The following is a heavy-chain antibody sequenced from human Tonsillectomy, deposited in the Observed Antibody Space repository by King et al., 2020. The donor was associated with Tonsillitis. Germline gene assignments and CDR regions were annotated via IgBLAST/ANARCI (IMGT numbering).Heavy chain of an antibody. CDR1: GGSISIYY. J-gene: IGHJ6*02. CDR2: IVTSGRT. Sequence: VQLQESGPGLVKPSETLSLTCTVAGGSISIYYWSWIRQPAGKGLEWIGRIVTSGRTNYNPSLQSLATMSVDTSKNQFSLKLRSVTAADTAVYYCARDQRGSYGMDVWGQGTTVTVSS. CDR3: ARDQRGSYGMDV. V-gene: IGHV4-4*07.